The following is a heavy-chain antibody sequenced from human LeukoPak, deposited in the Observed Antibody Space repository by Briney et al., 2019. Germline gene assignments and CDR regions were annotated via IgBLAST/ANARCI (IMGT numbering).Heavy chain of an antibody. D-gene: IGHD3-22*01. Sequence: QPGGSLRLSCAASGFTFSSYAMSWVRQAPGKGLEWVSYISSSGSTYYADSVKGRFTISRDNSKNTLYLQMNSLRTEDTAVYYCAKEIDQDYYDNRGTFDYWGQGTLVTVSS. J-gene: IGHJ4*02. V-gene: IGHV3-23*01. CDR1: GFTFSSYA. CDR2: ISSSGST. CDR3: AKEIDQDYYDNRGTFDY.